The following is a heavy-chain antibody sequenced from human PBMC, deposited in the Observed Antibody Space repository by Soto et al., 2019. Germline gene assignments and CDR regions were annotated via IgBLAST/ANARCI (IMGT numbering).Heavy chain of an antibody. CDR2: IWYDGSNK. D-gene: IGHD6-19*01. J-gene: IGHJ5*02. Sequence: GGSLRLSCAASGFTFSSYGMHWVRQAPGKGLEWVAVIWYDGSNKYYADSVKGRFTISRDNSKNTLYLQMNSLRAEDTAVYYCARDPSGRGWFDPWGQGTLVTVSS. V-gene: IGHV3-33*01. CDR1: GFTFSSYG. CDR3: ARDPSGRGWFDP.